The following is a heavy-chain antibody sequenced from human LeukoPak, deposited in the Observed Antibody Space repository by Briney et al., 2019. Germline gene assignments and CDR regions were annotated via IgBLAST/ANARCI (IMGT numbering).Heavy chain of an antibody. CDR2: INPSGGST. CDR1: GYTFTSYY. CDR3: AGIDETIWFGDRDKGAFDI. J-gene: IGHJ3*02. Sequence: ASVKVSCKASGYTFTSYYMHWVRQAPGQGLEWMGIINPSGGSTSYAQKFQGRVTITADESTSTAYMELSSLRSEDTAVYYCAGIDETIWFGDRDKGAFDIWGQGTMVTVSS. V-gene: IGHV1-46*01. D-gene: IGHD3-10*01.